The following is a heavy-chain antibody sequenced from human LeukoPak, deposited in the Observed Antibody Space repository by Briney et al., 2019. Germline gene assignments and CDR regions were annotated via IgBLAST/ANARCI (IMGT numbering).Heavy chain of an antibody. CDR1: GGSFSGYY. CDR2: INHSGST. Sequence: PSETLSLTCAVYGGSFSGYYWSWVRQPPGKGLEWIGEINHSGSTNYNPSLKSRVTISVDTSKNQFSLKLSSVTAADTAVYYCARGSRLLWPSWGQGTLVTVSS. D-gene: IGHD3-10*01. V-gene: IGHV4-34*01. CDR3: ARGSRLLWPS. J-gene: IGHJ4*02.